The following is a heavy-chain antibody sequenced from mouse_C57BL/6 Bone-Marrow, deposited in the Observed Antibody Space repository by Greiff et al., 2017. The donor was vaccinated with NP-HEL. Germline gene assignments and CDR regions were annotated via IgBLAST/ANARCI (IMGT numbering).Heavy chain of an antibody. CDR3: ASRTLYYFDY. J-gene: IGHJ2*01. V-gene: IGHV5-17*01. CDR2: ISSGSSTI. Sequence: EVQLVESGGGLVKPGGSLKLSCAASGFTFSDYGMHWVRQAPEKGLEWVAYISSGSSTIYYADTVKGRFTISRDNAKNTLFLQMTGLRSEDTAMYYCASRTLYYFDYWGQGTTLTVSS. CDR1: GFTFSDYG.